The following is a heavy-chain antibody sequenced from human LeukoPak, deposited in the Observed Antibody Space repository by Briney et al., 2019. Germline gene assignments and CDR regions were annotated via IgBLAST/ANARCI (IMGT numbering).Heavy chain of an antibody. J-gene: IGHJ4*02. Sequence: SVKVSCKASGGTFSSYAISWVRQAPGQGLEWMGWINPNSGGTNYAQKFQGRVTMTRDTSISTAYMELSRLRSDDTAAYYCARQARPGYYFDYWGQGTLVTVSS. D-gene: IGHD6-6*01. CDR3: ARQARPGYYFDY. V-gene: IGHV1-2*02. CDR2: INPNSGGT. CDR1: GGTFSSYA.